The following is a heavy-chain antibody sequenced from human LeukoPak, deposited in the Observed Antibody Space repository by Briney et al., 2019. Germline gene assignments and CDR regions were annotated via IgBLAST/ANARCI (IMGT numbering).Heavy chain of an antibody. CDR3: ARDSYSASSEFRDNFDN. D-gene: IGHD6-6*01. CDR1: GGSFSNYY. Sequence: PSETLSLTCAVYGGSFSNYYWSWIRQPPGKGLEWIGEINHSGSTNYNPSLKSRVTMSIDTSKNQFSLRLRFVTAADTAVYYCARDSYSASSEFRDNFDNWGQGTLVTVSS. J-gene: IGHJ4*02. CDR2: INHSGST. V-gene: IGHV4-34*01.